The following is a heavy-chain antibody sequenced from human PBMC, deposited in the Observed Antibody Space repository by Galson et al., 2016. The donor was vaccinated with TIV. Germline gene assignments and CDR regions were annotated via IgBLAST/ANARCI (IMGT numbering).Heavy chain of an antibody. J-gene: IGHJ4*02. D-gene: IGHD5-24*01. V-gene: IGHV3-7*01. CDR1: GFSFIDYS. CDR3: ARWRGRQSEFDS. Sequence: SLRLSCAASGFSFIDYSMSWVRQAPGTGLEWVASMKEEGTEQYNVNAVKGRFTFSRDGAGNSVYLQMNSLGVEDTAVYFCARWRGRQSEFDSWGQGTLVTVSA. CDR2: MKEEGTEQ.